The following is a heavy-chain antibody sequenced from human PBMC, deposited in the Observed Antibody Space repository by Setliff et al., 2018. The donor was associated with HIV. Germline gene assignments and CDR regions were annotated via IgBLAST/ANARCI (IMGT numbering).Heavy chain of an antibody. CDR1: GFTFSSSA. D-gene: IGHD3-22*01. Sequence: PGGSLRLSCAASGFTFSSSAMTWVRQPPGKGLKWVSTIDNSGGITHYADSVLGRLTISRDNSKNTLYLQMNSLRAEDTAVYYCARIPYDTTIYSELYWGQGTLVTVSS. CDR3: ARIPYDTTIYSELY. J-gene: IGHJ4*02. V-gene: IGHV3-23*01. CDR2: IDNSGGIT.